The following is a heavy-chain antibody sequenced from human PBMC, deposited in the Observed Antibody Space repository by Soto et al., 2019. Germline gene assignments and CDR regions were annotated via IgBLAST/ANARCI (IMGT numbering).Heavy chain of an antibody. CDR2: IYHSGST. V-gene: IGHV4-4*02. CDR1: SGSISSSNW. CDR3: ARELSCSSTSCPPVGYMDV. J-gene: IGHJ6*03. D-gene: IGHD2-2*01. Sequence: PSETLSLTCAVSSGSISSSNWWSWVRQPPGKGLEWIGEIYHSGSTNYNPSLKSRVTISVDKSKNQFSLKLSSVTAADTAVYYCARELSCSSTSCPPVGYMDVWGKGTTVTVSS.